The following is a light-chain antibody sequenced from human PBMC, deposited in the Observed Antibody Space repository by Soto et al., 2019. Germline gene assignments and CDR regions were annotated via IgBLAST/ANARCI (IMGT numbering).Light chain of an antibody. CDR2: DAS. CDR3: QQRSNWPPIT. Sequence: EIVLTQSPATLSLSPGERATLSCRASQSVSSYLAWYQQKPGQAPRLLIYDASNRVTGIPARFSGSGPGTDFTLTISSLEPEDFAVYYCQQRSNWPPITFGQGTRLEIK. J-gene: IGKJ5*01. V-gene: IGKV3-11*01. CDR1: QSVSSY.